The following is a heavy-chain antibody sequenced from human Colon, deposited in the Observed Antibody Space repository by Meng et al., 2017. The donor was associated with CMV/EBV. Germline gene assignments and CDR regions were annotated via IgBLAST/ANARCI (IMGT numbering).Heavy chain of an antibody. D-gene: IGHD4-23*01. Sequence: GESLKISCAASGFTVSSNYMSWVRQAPGKGLEWVSVIYSGGSTYYADSVKGRFTISRDNSKNTLYLQMNSLRAEDTAVYYCASSFGGYYYYYSMDVWGQGTTVTVSS. CDR1: GFTVSSNY. CDR2: IYSGGST. J-gene: IGHJ6*02. V-gene: IGHV3-53*01. CDR3: ASSFGGYYYYYSMDV.